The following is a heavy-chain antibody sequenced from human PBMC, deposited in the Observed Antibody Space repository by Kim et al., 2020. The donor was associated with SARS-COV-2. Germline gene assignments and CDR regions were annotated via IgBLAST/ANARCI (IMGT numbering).Heavy chain of an antibody. CDR1: GFTFSSYG. J-gene: IGHJ5*02. Sequence: GGSLRLSCAASGFTFSSYGMHWVRQAPGKGLEWVAVIWYDGSNKYYADSVKGRFTISRDNSKNTLYLQMNSLRAEDTAVYYCAREAQPLVRVYWFDPWGQGTLVTVSS. CDR2: IWYDGSNK. V-gene: IGHV3-33*01. D-gene: IGHD3-10*01. CDR3: AREAQPLVRVYWFDP.